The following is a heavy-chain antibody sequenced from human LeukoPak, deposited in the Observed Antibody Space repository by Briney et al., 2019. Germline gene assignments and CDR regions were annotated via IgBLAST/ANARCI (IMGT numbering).Heavy chain of an antibody. J-gene: IGHJ5*02. CDR1: GDSISSGDYY. CDR3: AILAEYCNSGSCYLGWFDP. D-gene: IGHD2-15*01. Sequence: PSQTLSLTCTVSGDSISSGDYYCSWIRQTPGKGLEWIGYMYDSGSTNYNPSLKSRVTMSIDTSKNQFSLKLSSVTAADTAVYYCAILAEYCNSGSCYLGWFDPWGQGTLVTVSS. CDR2: MYDSGST. V-gene: IGHV4-61*08.